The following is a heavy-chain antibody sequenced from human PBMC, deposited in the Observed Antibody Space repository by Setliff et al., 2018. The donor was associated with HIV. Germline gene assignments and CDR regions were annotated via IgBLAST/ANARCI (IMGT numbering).Heavy chain of an antibody. CDR2: ISHSGST. V-gene: IGHV4-38-2*01. J-gene: IGHJ4*02. CDR3: VKGGGRYPHHSSFDY. Sequence: SETLSLTCGVSGIPIDRVYSWAWIRQPPGKGLEWIGTISHSGSTHYNSPLQGRISISIDTSKNQFSLTLTSVTAADTAVYYCVKGGGRYPHHSSFDYWGQGTLVTVSS. CDR1: GIPIDRVYS. D-gene: IGHD3-16*02.